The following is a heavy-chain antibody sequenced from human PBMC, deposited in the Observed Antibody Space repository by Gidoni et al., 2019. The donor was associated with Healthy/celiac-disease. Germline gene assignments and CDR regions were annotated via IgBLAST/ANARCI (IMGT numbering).Heavy chain of an antibody. CDR1: GFTFSSYS. CDR2: ISSSSSYI. V-gene: IGHV3-21*01. J-gene: IGHJ6*02. CDR3: ARDSEWFGVALNGMDV. D-gene: IGHD3-3*01. Sequence: EVQLVASGGGLVKPGGSLRLSCAASGFTFSSYSMNWVRQAPGKGLEWVSSISSSSSYIYYADSVKGRFTISRDNAKNSLYLQMNSLRAEDTAVYYCARDSEWFGVALNGMDVWGQGTTVTVSS.